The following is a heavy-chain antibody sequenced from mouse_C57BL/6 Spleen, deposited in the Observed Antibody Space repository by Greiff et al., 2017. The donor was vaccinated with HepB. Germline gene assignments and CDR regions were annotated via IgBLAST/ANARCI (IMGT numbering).Heavy chain of an antibody. CDR2: IRNKANNHAT. CDR3: TRKLGRSAWFAY. D-gene: IGHD4-1*01. Sequence: EVQLVESGGGLVQPGGSMKLSCAASGFTFSDAWMDWVRQSPEKGLEWVAEIRNKANNHATYYAESVKGRFTISRDDSKSSVYLQMNSLRAEDTGIYYCTRKLGRSAWFAYWGQGTLVTVSA. CDR1: GFTFSDAW. J-gene: IGHJ3*01. V-gene: IGHV6-6*01.